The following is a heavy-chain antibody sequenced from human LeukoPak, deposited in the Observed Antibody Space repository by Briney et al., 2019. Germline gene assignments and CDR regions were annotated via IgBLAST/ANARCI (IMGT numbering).Heavy chain of an antibody. Sequence: AGGSLKLSCAASGFTFSSYAMSWVRQPAGKGLEWVSAISGSGGSTYYADSVKGRFTISRDNSKNTLYLQMNSLRAEDTAVYYCATLPITMIVVVIEDYWGQGTLVTVSS. CDR3: ATLPITMIVVVIEDY. CDR1: GFTFSSYA. V-gene: IGHV3-23*01. J-gene: IGHJ4*02. CDR2: ISGSGGST. D-gene: IGHD3-22*01.